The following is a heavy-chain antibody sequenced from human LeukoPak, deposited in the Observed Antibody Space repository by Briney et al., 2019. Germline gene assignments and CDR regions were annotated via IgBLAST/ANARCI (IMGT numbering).Heavy chain of an antibody. D-gene: IGHD2-2*02. V-gene: IGHV4-30-2*01. CDR3: ARADCSSTSCYRFDY. Sequence: SQTLSLTCAVSGGSISSGGYSWSWIRQPPGKGLEWIGYIYHSGSTYYNPSLKSRVTISVDRSKNQFSLKLSSVTPADTAVYYCARADCSSTSCYRFDYWGQGTLVTVSS. J-gene: IGHJ4*02. CDR1: GGSISSGGYS. CDR2: IYHSGST.